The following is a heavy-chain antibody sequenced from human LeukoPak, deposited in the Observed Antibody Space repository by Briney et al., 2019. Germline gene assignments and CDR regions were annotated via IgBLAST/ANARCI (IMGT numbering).Heavy chain of an antibody. D-gene: IGHD3-22*01. V-gene: IGHV1-2*02. Sequence: ASVKVSCKASGYTFTGYYMHWVRQAPGQGLEWMGWINPNSGGTNYAQKFQGRVTMTRDTSISTAYMELSRLRSDDTALYYCARETYYYDSSGSTRFDYWGQGTLVTVSS. CDR2: INPNSGGT. CDR1: GYTFTGYY. CDR3: ARETYYYDSSGSTRFDY. J-gene: IGHJ4*02.